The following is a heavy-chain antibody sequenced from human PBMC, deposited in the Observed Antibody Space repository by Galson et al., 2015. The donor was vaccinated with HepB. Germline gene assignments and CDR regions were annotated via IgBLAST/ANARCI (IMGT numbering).Heavy chain of an antibody. Sequence: SLRLSCAASGFTFSSYSMNWVRQAPGKGLEWVSSISSSSSYIYYADSVKGRFTISRDNAKNSLYLQMNSLRAEDTAVYYCASGTNAVQNVDIVATGHYWGQGTLVTVSS. CDR3: ASGTNAVQNVDIVATGHY. D-gene: IGHD5-12*01. CDR1: GFTFSSYS. J-gene: IGHJ4*02. V-gene: IGHV3-21*01. CDR2: ISSSSSYI.